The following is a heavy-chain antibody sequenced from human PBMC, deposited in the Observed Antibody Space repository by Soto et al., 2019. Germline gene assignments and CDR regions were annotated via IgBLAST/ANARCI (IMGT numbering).Heavy chain of an antibody. Sequence: EVQLVESGGGLVKPGGSLRLSCAASGFTFSSYSMNWVRQAPGKGLEWVLSISSSSSYIYYADSVKGRFTISRDNAKNSLYLQMNSLRAEDTAVYYCARAHRGGSHYWGQGTLVTVSS. J-gene: IGHJ4*02. CDR3: ARAHRGGSHY. CDR1: GFTFSSYS. CDR2: ISSSSSYI. D-gene: IGHD2-15*01. V-gene: IGHV3-21*01.